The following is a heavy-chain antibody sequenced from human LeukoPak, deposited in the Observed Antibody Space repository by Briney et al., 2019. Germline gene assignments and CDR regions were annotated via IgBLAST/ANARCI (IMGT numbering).Heavy chain of an antibody. D-gene: IGHD2-2*01. V-gene: IGHV3-30-3*01. J-gene: IGHJ4*02. CDR1: GLTFSSYA. Sequence: GGSLRLSCAASGLTFSSYAMHWVRQAPGKGLEWVAVISYDGSNKYYADSVKGRFTIPRDNSKNTLYLQMNSLRAEDTAVYYCARDRAGVPAAAGDYWGQGTLVTVSS. CDR3: ARDRAGVPAAAGDY. CDR2: ISYDGSNK.